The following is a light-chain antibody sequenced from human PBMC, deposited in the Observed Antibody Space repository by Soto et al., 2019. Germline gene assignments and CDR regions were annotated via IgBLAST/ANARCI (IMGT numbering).Light chain of an antibody. Sequence: DIQMTQSPSTLSASVGDRVTITCRASQSIGSWLAWYQQKPGKAPNLLIYKASSLESGVPSRFSGSGSGTEFTVTISSLQHEDFETYYCQQFNSYPWTLGQGTKVDIK. CDR1: QSIGSW. J-gene: IGKJ1*01. CDR2: KAS. CDR3: QQFNSYPWT. V-gene: IGKV1-5*03.